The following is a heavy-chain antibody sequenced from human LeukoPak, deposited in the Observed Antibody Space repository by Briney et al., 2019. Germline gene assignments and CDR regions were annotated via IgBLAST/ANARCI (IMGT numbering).Heavy chain of an antibody. Sequence: GSVKVSCKASGYTFSNYGISWVRQATGQGLEWMGWMNPNSGNTGYAQKFQGRVTMTRNTSISTAYMELSSLRSEDTAVYYCVVLLWFGEFKPYWGQGTLVTVSS. J-gene: IGHJ4*02. CDR1: GYTFSNYG. D-gene: IGHD3-10*01. CDR2: MNPNSGNT. CDR3: VVLLWFGEFKPY. V-gene: IGHV1-8*02.